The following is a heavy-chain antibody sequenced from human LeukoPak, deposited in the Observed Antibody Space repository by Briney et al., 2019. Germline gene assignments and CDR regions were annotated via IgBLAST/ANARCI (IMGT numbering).Heavy chain of an antibody. CDR1: GFTFSSYA. V-gene: IGHV3-64*01. CDR2: ISSDGGSP. D-gene: IGHD2-15*01. Sequence: GGSLRLSSAASGFTFSSYAMHWVRQAPGKGLEYVSGISSDGGSPFHVNSVKGRFTISRDNSKDTLYLQMGSLRAEDMAVYYCAREYCSGGRCQYYFDYWGQGTLVTVSS. CDR3: AREYCSGGRCQYYFDY. J-gene: IGHJ4*02.